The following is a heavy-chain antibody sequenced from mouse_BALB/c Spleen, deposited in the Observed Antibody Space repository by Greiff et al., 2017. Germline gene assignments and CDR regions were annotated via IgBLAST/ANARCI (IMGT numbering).Heavy chain of an antibody. J-gene: IGHJ2*01. CDR3: AREGYDYYFDY. CDR1: GISITTGNYR. Sequence: VQLKESGPGLVKPSQTVSLTCTVTGISITTGNYRWSWIRQFPGNKLEWIGYIYYSGTITYNPSLTSRTTITRDTSKNQFFLEMNSLTAEDTATYYCAREGYDYYFDYWGQGTTLTVSS. V-gene: IGHV3-5*02. D-gene: IGHD2-2*01. CDR2: IYYSGTI.